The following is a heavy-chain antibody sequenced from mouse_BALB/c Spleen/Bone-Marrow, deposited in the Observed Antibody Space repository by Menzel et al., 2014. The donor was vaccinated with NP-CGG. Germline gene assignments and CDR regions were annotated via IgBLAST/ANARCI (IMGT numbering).Heavy chain of an antibody. CDR3: ARGYYDDY. V-gene: IGHV7-3*02. CDR1: GFTFTDYF. Sequence: VQLQQSGGGLVQPGGSLRLSCAPSGFTFTDYFMTWVRQPPGKALEWLGFIRNKANGYTTEYSASVKGRFTISRNNSQSILYPQMNTLRAEDSATYYCARGYYDDYWGQGTTLTVSS. CDR2: IRNKANGYTT. D-gene: IGHD2-4*01. J-gene: IGHJ2*01.